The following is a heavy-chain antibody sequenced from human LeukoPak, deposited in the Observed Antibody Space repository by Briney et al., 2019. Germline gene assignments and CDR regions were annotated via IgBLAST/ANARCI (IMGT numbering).Heavy chain of an antibody. Sequence: GGSLRLSCAASGFTFSSYSMNWVRQAPGKGLEWVSSISRSSRYIYYADSVKGRFTISRDNAKNSLYLQMNSLRAEDTAVYYCSGTYDFWSGYYLGDYYYGMDVWGQGTTVTVSS. CDR2: ISRSSRYI. J-gene: IGHJ6*02. V-gene: IGHV3-21*01. CDR3: SGTYDFWSGYYLGDYYYGMDV. CDR1: GFTFSSYS. D-gene: IGHD3-3*01.